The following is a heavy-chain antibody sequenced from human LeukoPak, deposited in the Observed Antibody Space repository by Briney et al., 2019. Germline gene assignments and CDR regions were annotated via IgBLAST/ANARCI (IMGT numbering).Heavy chain of an antibody. CDR3: ARHVGFGAYYYYMDV. Sequence: ASVKVSCKASGYTFTGYYMHWVRQAPGQGLEWMGWINPNSGGTNYAQKFQGRVTMTRDTSISTAYMELSRLRSDDTAVYYCARHVGFGAYYYYMDVWGKGTTVTISS. J-gene: IGHJ6*03. CDR1: GYTFTGYY. D-gene: IGHD3-10*01. V-gene: IGHV1-2*02. CDR2: INPNSGGT.